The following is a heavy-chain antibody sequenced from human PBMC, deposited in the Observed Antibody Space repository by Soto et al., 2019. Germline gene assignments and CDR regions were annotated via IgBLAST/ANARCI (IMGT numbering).Heavy chain of an antibody. V-gene: IGHV3-30*18. D-gene: IGHD3-22*01. J-gene: IGHJ4*02. CDR3: AKDQIHSSYYYDSSGYPDY. CDR1: GFTFSSYG. CDR2: ISYDGSNK. Sequence: GGSLRLSCAASGFTFSSYGMHWVRQAPGKGLEWVAVISYDGSNKYYADSVKGRFTISRDNSKNTLYLQMNSLRAEDTAVYYCAKDQIHSSYYYDSSGYPDYWGQGTLVTVSS.